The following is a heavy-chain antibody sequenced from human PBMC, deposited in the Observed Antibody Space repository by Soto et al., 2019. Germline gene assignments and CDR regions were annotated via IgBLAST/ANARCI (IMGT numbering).Heavy chain of an antibody. V-gene: IGHV4-31*03. CDR2: IYYSGST. J-gene: IGHJ2*01. CDR3: ARALGFGGVIDRGWYFDL. Sequence: KTSETLSLTCTVSGGSISSGGYYWSWIRQHPGKGLEWIGYIYYSGSTYYNPSLKSRVTISVDTSKNQFSLKLSSVTAADTAVYYCARALGFGGVIDRGWYFDLWGRGTLVTVSS. CDR1: GGSISSGGYY. D-gene: IGHD3-16*02.